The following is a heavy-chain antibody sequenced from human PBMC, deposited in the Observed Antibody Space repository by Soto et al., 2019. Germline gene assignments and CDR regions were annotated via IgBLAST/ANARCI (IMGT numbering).Heavy chain of an antibody. CDR2: TRNKVDSYTT. Sequence: EVQLVESGGDLVQPGGSLRLSCAASGFTFSDHYMEWVRQAPGKGLEWVGRTRNKVDSYTTEYAASVRGRFTISRDDSKNSLYLQMNSLKTEDTALLYCATGTGGAMDYWGQGTLVTVSS. CDR3: ATGTGGAMDY. D-gene: IGHD1-26*01. J-gene: IGHJ4*02. V-gene: IGHV3-72*01. CDR1: GFTFSDHY.